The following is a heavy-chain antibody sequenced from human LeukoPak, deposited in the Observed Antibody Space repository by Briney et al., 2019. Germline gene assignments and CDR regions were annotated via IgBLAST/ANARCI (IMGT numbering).Heavy chain of an antibody. J-gene: IGHJ4*02. CDR3: ARYVVYGSGKYYFDY. CDR2: INYSEST. D-gene: IGHD3-10*01. V-gene: IGHV4-39*01. Sequence: SETLSLTCTVSGGSVSSTTYYWSWIRQPPGKGLEWIASINYSESTYYNPSLKSRVTISVDTSENQFSLKLSSVTAADTAVYYCARYVVYGSGKYYFDYWGQGTLVTVSS. CDR1: GGSVSSTTYY.